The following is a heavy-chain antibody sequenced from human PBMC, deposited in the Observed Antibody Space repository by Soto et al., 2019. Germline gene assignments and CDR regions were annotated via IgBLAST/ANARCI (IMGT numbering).Heavy chain of an antibody. V-gene: IGHV5-10-1*01. CDR1: GESFTGYW. CDR2: IDPSDSYT. D-gene: IGHD2-15*01. Sequence: LRIWCKGSGESFTGYWISWVRQMTGKGLEWMGRIDPSDSYTNYSPSFQGHVTISADKSISTAYLQWSSLKASDTAMYYCARSITAFCSGGSCYSLNVSFGPCGQATLLT. J-gene: IGHJ5*02. CDR3: ARSITAFCSGGSCYSLNVSFGP.